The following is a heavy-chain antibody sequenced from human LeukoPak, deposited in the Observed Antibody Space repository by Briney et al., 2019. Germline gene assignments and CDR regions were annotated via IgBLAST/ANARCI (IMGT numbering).Heavy chain of an antibody. V-gene: IGHV4-34*01. CDR3: ARGDIMATY. D-gene: IGHD5-12*01. Sequence: SETLSLTCAVYGGSFSGYYWSWIRQPPGKGLEWIGEINHSGSTNYNPSLKSRVTISVDTSKNQFSLKLSSVTAADTAVYYCARGDIMATYWGQGTLVTVSS. J-gene: IGHJ4*02. CDR1: GGSFSGYY. CDR2: INHSGST.